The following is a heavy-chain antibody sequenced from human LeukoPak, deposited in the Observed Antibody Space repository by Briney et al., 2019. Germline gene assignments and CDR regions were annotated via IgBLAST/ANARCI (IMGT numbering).Heavy chain of an antibody. D-gene: IGHD6-25*01. Sequence: PGGSLRLSCAASGFTFSSYSMNWVRQAPGKGLEWVAVIWYDGSNKYYADSVKGRFTIPRDNSKNTLYLQMNSLRAEDTAVYYCARSGWPYYFDYWGQGTLVTVSS. CDR3: ARSGWPYYFDY. J-gene: IGHJ4*02. CDR1: GFTFSSYS. V-gene: IGHV3-33*08. CDR2: IWYDGSNK.